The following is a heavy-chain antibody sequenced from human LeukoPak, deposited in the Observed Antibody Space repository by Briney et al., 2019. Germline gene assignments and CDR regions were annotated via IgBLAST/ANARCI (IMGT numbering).Heavy chain of an antibody. CDR1: GFTFSSDA. V-gene: IGHV3-30*04. J-gene: IGHJ4*02. D-gene: IGHD5-18*01. CDR3: ARFGPDSYVDY. CDR2: ISYDGSNK. Sequence: GGSLRLFCAASGFTFSSDAMHWDRQAPGNGLERVAVISYDGSNKYYADSVKGRFTISRDNSKNTLYLQMNSLRAEDTAVYYCARFGPDSYVDYWGQGTLVTVSS.